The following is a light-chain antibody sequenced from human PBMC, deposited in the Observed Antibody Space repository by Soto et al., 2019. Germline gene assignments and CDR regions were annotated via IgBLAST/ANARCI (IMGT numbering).Light chain of an antibody. CDR1: LSVSSY. J-gene: IGKJ5*01. CDR2: DAS. V-gene: IGKV3-11*01. CDR3: QQRQYWPPIT. Sequence: VVTQSPPTLSLSPGERATLSFSTSLSVSSYLAWYQQKPGQAPRLLIYDASNRATGIPARFTGSGSGTDFNLTISTLEPEDFAVYYCQQRQYWPPITFGQGTRLEIK.